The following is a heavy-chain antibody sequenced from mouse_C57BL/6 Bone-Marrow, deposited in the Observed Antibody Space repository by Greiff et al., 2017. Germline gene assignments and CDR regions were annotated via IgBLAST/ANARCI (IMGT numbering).Heavy chain of an antibody. V-gene: IGHV1-52*01. CDR3: ARGGGWLRQGFDY. CDR1: GYTFTSSW. Sequence: VKLQQPGAELVRPGSSVKLSCKASGYTFTSSWMHWVKQRPIQGLEWIGNIDPSDSETHYNPKFKGKATLTVDKSSSTAYMQRSSLTSEDSAVYYCARGGGWLRQGFDYWGQGTTLTVSS. D-gene: IGHD2-2*01. J-gene: IGHJ2*01. CDR2: IDPSDSET.